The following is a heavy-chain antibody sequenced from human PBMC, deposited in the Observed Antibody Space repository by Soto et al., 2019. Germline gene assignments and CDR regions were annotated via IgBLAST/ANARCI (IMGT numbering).Heavy chain of an antibody. D-gene: IGHD2-15*01. CDR1: GXTFSNAW. Sequence: GSLRLSCAASGXTFSNAWMSWVRQAPGKGLEWVGRIKSKTDGGTTDYAAPVKGRVNISRDDSKNTLYMQMNSLKTEDTAVYYCISSSLPWGQGTLGTVSS. CDR3: ISSSLP. CDR2: IKSKTDGGTT. J-gene: IGHJ5*02. V-gene: IGHV3-15*01.